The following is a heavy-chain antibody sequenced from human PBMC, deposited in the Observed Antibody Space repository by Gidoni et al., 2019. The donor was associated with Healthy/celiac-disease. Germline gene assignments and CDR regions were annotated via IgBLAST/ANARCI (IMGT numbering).Heavy chain of an antibody. CDR2: NSSSGSTI. J-gene: IGHJ4*02. CDR3: ARPTVLYDFWSGSGDY. V-gene: IGHV3-11*01. D-gene: IGHD3-3*01. Sequence: QVQLVESGGGLVKPGGSLRLSFAASGFTFSDYYMSWIRQAPVKGLEWVSYNSSSGSTIYYADSVKGRFTISRDNAKNSLYLQMNSLRAEDTAVYYCARPTVLYDFWSGSGDYWGQGTLVTVSS. CDR1: GFTFSDYY.